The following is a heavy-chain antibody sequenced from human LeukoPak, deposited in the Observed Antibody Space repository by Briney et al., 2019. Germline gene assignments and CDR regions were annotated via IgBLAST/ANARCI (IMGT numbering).Heavy chain of an antibody. J-gene: IGHJ4*02. D-gene: IGHD6-13*01. CDR1: GGSISSYY. CDR3: ARDPTLGYSSAFDY. CDR2: IYTSGST. V-gene: IGHV4-4*07. Sequence: SETLSLTCTVSGGSISSYYWSWIRQPAGKGLEWIGRIYTSGSTNYNPSLKSRVTMLVDTSKNQFSLKLSSVTAADTAVYYCARDPTLGYSSAFDYWGQGTLVTVSS.